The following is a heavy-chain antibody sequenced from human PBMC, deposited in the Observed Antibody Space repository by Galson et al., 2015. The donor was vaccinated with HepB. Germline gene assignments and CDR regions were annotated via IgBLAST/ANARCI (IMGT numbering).Heavy chain of an antibody. D-gene: IGHD3-22*01. CDR3: ARGSGGGYYDSSASTLNVLDD. V-gene: IGHV3-21*01. Sequence: SLRLSCAPSGFTFSTFSMHRVRQAPGKGLEWVSVISRSGAYRYYADSMKGRFTISRDDAKNSLYLQMNSLRAEDTAVYYCARGSGGGYYDSSASTLNVLDDWGQGTLVTVSS. CDR2: ISRSGAYR. CDR1: GFTFSTFS. J-gene: IGHJ4*02.